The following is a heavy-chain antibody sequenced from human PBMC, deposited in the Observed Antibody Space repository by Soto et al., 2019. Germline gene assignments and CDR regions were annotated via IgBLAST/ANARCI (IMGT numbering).Heavy chain of an antibody. D-gene: IGHD6-13*01. V-gene: IGHV3-23*01. CDR1: GFTFSSYA. Sequence: GGSLRLSCAASGFTFSSYAMSWVRQAPGKGLEWVSAISVSGGSTYYADSVKGRFTISRDNSKNTLYLQMNSLRAEDTAVYYCAKGRYSSSWYNGFDPWGQGTLVTVSS. CDR2: ISVSGGST. J-gene: IGHJ5*02. CDR3: AKGRYSSSWYNGFDP.